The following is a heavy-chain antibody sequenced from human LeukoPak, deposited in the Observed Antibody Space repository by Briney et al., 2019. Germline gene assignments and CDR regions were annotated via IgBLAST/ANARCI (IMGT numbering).Heavy chain of an antibody. Sequence: GGSLRLSCPASVFTFSSYWMSWVRQAAARGLQGVASIKQDGSEIYYVDSVKGRFSISRDNGKNSLSLQMNSLRAEDTAVYYCARGHSGRWFWWFGAWGQGTLVSVSS. J-gene: IGHJ5*02. V-gene: IGHV3-7*04. CDR1: VFTFSSYW. CDR2: IKQDGSEI. D-gene: IGHD1-26*01. CDR3: ARGHSGRWFWWFGA.